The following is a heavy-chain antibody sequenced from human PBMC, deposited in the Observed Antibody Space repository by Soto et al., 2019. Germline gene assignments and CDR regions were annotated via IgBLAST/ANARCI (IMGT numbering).Heavy chain of an antibody. CDR3: AKAEWELLLPSGAFDI. Sequence: GGSLRLSCAASGFTFSSYAMSWVRQAPGKGLEWVSAISGSGGSTYYADSVKGRFTISRDNSKNTLYLQMNSLRAEDTAVYYCAKAEWELLLPSGAFDIWGQGTMVTVSS. J-gene: IGHJ3*02. D-gene: IGHD1-26*01. V-gene: IGHV3-23*01. CDR2: ISGSGGST. CDR1: GFTFSSYA.